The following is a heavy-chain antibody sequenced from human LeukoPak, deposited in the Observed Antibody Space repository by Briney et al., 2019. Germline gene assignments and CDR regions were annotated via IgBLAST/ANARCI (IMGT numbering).Heavy chain of an antibody. D-gene: IGHD3-22*01. Sequence: GGSLRLSCAASGFTVSSNYMSWVRQAPGKGLECVSVIYSGGSTYYADSVKGRFTISRDNSKNTLYLQMNSLRAEDTAVYYCARAWYYYDSSGYRDWGQGTLVTVSS. CDR1: GFTVSSNY. V-gene: IGHV3-53*01. CDR3: ARAWYYYDSSGYRD. CDR2: IYSGGST. J-gene: IGHJ4*02.